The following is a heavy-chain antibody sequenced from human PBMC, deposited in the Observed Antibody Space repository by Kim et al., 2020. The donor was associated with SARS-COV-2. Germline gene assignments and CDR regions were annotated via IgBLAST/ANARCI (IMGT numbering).Heavy chain of an antibody. CDR3: GKSAWLDY. J-gene: IGHJ4*02. V-gene: IGHV3-23*01. CDR1: GFCIRTFD. Sequence: GGSLRLSCVASGFCIRTFDMRGVRQAPGWGLKMVSDGKSTHDSTYDADSVKSPLTVSRDGARNALYMERDRLRVDDTAASYCGKSAWLDYFGQGALVTV. CDR2: GKSTHDST. D-gene: IGHD5-12*01.